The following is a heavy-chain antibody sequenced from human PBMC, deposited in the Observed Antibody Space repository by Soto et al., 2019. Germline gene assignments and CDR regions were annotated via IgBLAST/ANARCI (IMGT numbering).Heavy chain of an antibody. J-gene: IGHJ3*02. CDR3: AQRADAFDI. CDR1: AFTFN. Sequence: PGGSLRLSCVGSAFTFNMTWVRQAPGKGLKWVSMISNDGSRTYYADSVKVLSTVSKANSNKLLYLQMHSLRAEDTAVYYCAQRADAFDIWGQGTMVTVS. CDR2: ISNDGSRT. V-gene: IGHV3-23*01.